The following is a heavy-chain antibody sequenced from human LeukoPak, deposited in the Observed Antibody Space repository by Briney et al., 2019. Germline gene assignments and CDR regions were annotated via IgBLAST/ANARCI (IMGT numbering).Heavy chain of an antibody. CDR2: MNPNSGNT. CDR3: ARGSGWYFRDAFDI. CDR1: GYTFTSYG. V-gene: IGHV1-8*02. Sequence: ASVKVSCKASGYTFTSYGISWVRQAPGQGLEWMGWMNPNSGNTGYAQKFQGRVTMTRNAAISTAYMELSSLRSEDTAVYYCARGSGWYFRDAFDIWGQGTMVTVSS. D-gene: IGHD6-19*01. J-gene: IGHJ3*02.